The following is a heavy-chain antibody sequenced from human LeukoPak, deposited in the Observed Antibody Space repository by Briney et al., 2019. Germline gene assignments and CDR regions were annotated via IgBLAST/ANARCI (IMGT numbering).Heavy chain of an antibody. CDR2: IYSSGST. V-gene: IGHV4-4*07. CDR1: GXSISSYY. Sequence: SETLSLTCTVSGXSISSYYGNWIRQPAGKGLEWIGRIYSSGSTNYNPSLKSRVTMSVDTSKNQFSLKLSSVTAADTAVYYCARGGYCGGDCYVDYWGQGTLVTVSS. J-gene: IGHJ4*02. CDR3: ARGGYCGGDCYVDY. D-gene: IGHD2-21*02.